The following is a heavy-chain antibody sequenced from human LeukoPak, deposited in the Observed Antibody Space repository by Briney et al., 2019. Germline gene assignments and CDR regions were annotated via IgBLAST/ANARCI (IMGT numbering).Heavy chain of an antibody. J-gene: IGHJ4*02. CDR2: ISSSSSYI. V-gene: IGHV3-21*01. Sequence: GGSLRLSCAASGFTFSSYSMNWVRQAPGKGLEWVSSISSSSSYIYYADSVKGRFTISRDNFKNTLYLQVNSLRAEDTAVYYCARDNWRGSYYFDYWGQGTLVTVSS. CDR1: GFTFSSYS. CDR3: ARDNWRGSYYFDY. D-gene: IGHD1-26*01.